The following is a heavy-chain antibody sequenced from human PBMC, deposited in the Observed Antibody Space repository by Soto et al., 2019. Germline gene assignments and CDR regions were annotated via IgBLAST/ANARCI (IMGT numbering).Heavy chain of an antibody. CDR1: GGSVSSGSYY. Sequence: SETLSLTCTVSGGSVSSGSYYWSWIRQPPGKGLEWIGYIYYSGSTNYNPSLKSRVTISVDTSKNQFSLKLSSVTAADTAVYYCARDGEAVAFGYWGQGTLVTVSS. V-gene: IGHV4-61*01. CDR2: IYYSGST. D-gene: IGHD6-19*01. J-gene: IGHJ4*02. CDR3: ARDGEAVAFGY.